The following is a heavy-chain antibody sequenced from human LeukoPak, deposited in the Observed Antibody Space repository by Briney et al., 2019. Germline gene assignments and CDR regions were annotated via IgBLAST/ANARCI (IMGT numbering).Heavy chain of an antibody. D-gene: IGHD6-13*01. CDR3: ARAPIAATGYYYYGMDV. Sequence: PGGSLRLSCAASGFTFSDYYMSWIRQAPGKGLEWVSYISSSGSTIYYADSVKGRFTISRDNAKNSLYLQMNSLRAEDTAVYYCARAPIAATGYYYYGMDVWGQGTTVTVSS. CDR1: GFTFSDYY. CDR2: ISSSGSTI. V-gene: IGHV3-11*01. J-gene: IGHJ6*02.